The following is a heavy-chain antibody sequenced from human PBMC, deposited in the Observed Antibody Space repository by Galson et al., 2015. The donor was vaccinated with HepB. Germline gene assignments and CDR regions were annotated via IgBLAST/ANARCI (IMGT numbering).Heavy chain of an antibody. CDR2: TYYRAKWYQ. Sequence: CAISGDSVSSNTAAWNWIRQSPSRGLEWLGRTYYRAKWYQDYAVSVKGRVTINSDTSKNQFSLHLNSVTPEDTAVYYCARVRTRRPPHYYYGLDVWGQGTTVTVSS. J-gene: IGHJ6*02. CDR3: ARVRTRRPPHYYYGLDV. V-gene: IGHV6-1*01. CDR1: GDSVSSNTAA.